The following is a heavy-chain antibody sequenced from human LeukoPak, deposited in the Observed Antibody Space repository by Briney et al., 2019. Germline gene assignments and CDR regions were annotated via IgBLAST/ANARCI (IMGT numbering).Heavy chain of an antibody. J-gene: IGHJ6*04. Sequence: GGSLRLSCAASGFSFSSYEMNWVRQAPGEGLEWVSYISSSGSTIYYADSVKGRFTISRDNAKNSLYLQMNSLRAEDTAVYYCAELGITMIGGVWGKGTTVTISS. D-gene: IGHD3-10*02. CDR1: GFSFSSYE. V-gene: IGHV3-48*03. CDR3: AELGITMIGGV. CDR2: ISSSGSTI.